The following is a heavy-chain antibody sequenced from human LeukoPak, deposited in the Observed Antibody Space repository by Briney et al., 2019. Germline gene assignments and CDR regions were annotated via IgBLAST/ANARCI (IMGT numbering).Heavy chain of an antibody. J-gene: IGHJ6*03. D-gene: IGHD3-3*01. CDR3: ARIRDFWSGYAPACYYYMDV. CDR2: IYYSGST. CDR1: GGSISSYY. Sequence: PSETLSLTCTVSGGSISSYYWSWIRQPPGKGLEWIGYIYYSGSTNYNPSLKSRVTISVDTSKNQFSLKLSSVTAADTAVYYCARIRDFWSGYAPACYYYMDVWGKGTTVTVSS. V-gene: IGHV4-59*01.